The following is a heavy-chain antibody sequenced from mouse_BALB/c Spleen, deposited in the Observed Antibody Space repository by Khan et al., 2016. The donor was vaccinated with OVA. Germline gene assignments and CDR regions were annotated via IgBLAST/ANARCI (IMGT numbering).Heavy chain of an antibody. J-gene: IGHJ2*01. CDR1: GYTFTSYW. V-gene: IGHV1-7*01. Sequence: QVQLQQSGAELAKPGASVKMSCKASGYTFTSYWMHWVKQRPGQGLEWIGYINPSTGYTEYNQKFKDKATLTADKSYSTAYMQLSSLTSEDSAVYYCDYGSSWGQGTTLTVSS. CDR2: INPSTGYT. D-gene: IGHD1-1*01. CDR3: DYGSS.